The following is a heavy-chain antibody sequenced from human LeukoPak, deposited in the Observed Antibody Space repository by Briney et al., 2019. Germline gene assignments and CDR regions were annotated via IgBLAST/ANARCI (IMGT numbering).Heavy chain of an antibody. CDR3: AKVGPSTTGTTTSGFDS. Sequence: PSETLSLTCTVSGGSISSYYWSWIRQPPGKGLEWIGYIYYSGSTNYNPSLKSRVTISVDTSKNQFSLKLSSVTAADTAVYYCAKVGPSTTGTTTSGFDSWGQGTLVTVSS. D-gene: IGHD1-1*01. CDR2: IYYSGST. V-gene: IGHV4-59*01. J-gene: IGHJ4*02. CDR1: GGSISSYY.